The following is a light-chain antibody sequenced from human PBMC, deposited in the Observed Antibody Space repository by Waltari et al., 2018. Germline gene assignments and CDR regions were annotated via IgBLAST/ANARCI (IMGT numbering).Light chain of an antibody. Sequence: SYVLTQPPSVSVAPGKTASITCGGNNIGSKSVHWYQQKPGQAPVLVIYYDSDRPSGIPERFSGSNSGNTATLTISRVEAGDEADYYCQVWDSGSDHPVFGSGTKVTVL. J-gene: IGLJ6*01. CDR3: QVWDSGSDHPV. V-gene: IGLV3-21*04. CDR2: YDS. CDR1: NIGSKS.